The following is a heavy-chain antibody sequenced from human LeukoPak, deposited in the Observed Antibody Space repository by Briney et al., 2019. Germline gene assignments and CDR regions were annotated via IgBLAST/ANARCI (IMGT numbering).Heavy chain of an antibody. CDR3: ARAGVYNNNRYWFDS. CDR2: IRQDGGDR. J-gene: IGHJ5*01. V-gene: IGHV3-7*03. Sequence: GGSLRLSCAASGSTSNNYYMGCVRQAPGKGLEWVANIRQDGGDRNYVDSVKGRLTISRDNVKNLMFLQMNSLRVEDTAVYYCARAGVYNNNRYWFDSWGQGTLVTVSS. D-gene: IGHD1-14*01. CDR1: GSTSNNYY.